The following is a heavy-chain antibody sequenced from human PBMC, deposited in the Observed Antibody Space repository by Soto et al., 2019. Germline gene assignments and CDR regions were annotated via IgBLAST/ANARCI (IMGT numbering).Heavy chain of an antibody. CDR3: ARDRPYSGLLQAYYYYGMYV. V-gene: IGHV6-1*01. J-gene: IGHJ6*02. Sequence: PSQTLSLTCAISGDSVSSNSAAWNWIRQSPSRGLEWLGRTYYRSKWYNDYAVSVKSRITINPDTSKNQFSLQLNSVTPEDTAVYYFARDRPYSGLLQAYYYYGMYVWAQGTTVPVSS. D-gene: IGHD1-26*01. CDR1: GDSVSSNSAA. CDR2: TYYRSKWYN.